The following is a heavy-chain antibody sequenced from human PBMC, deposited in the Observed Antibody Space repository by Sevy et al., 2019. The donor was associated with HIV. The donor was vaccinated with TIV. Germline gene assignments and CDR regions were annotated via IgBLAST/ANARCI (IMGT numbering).Heavy chain of an antibody. V-gene: IGHV3-74*01. CDR3: ARVPSSGYGINY. D-gene: IGHD3-3*01. Sequence: GGSLRLSCAASGFTFSSYWMHWVRQAPGKGLVWVSRINSDGSSTSYADSAKGRFTISRDNAKNTLYLQMNSLRAEDTAVYYCARVPSSGYGINYWGQGTLVTVSS. CDR1: GFTFSSYW. CDR2: INSDGSST. J-gene: IGHJ4*02.